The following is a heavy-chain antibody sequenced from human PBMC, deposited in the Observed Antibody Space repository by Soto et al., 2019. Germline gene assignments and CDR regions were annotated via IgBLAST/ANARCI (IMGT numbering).Heavy chain of an antibody. CDR1: GCTFTSYA. CDR3: ARSEKYDFWSGYYYYFDY. J-gene: IGHJ4*02. V-gene: IGHV1-3*01. D-gene: IGHD3-3*01. Sequence: ASVKVSCKASGCTFTSYAISWVRQAPGQRLEWMGWINAGNGNTKYSQKFQGRVTITRDTSASTAYMELSSLRSEDTAVYYCARSEKYDFWSGYYYYFDYWGQGTLVTVSS. CDR2: INAGNGNT.